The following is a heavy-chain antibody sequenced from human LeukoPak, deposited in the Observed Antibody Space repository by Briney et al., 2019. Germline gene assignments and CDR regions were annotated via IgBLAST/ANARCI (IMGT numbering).Heavy chain of an antibody. CDR1: GYSFTSYW. V-gene: IGHV5-51*01. J-gene: IGHJ4*02. CDR2: IYPGDSDT. CDR3: ATRAGYSGYDFHY. D-gene: IGHD5-12*01. Sequence: GESLKISCKGSGYSFTSYWIGWVRQMPGKGLEWLGIIYPGDSDTRYSPSFQGQVTISADKSISTAYLQWSSLKASDTAMYYCATRAGYSGYDFHYWGQGTLVTVSS.